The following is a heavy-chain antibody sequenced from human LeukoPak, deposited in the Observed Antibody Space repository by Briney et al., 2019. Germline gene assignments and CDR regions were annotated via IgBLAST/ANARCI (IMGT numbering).Heavy chain of an antibody. D-gene: IGHD6-13*01. V-gene: IGHV3-21*04. CDR1: GFTFSSYN. CDR2: ISSSSSYI. Sequence: PGGSLRLSCAASGFTFSSYNMNWVRQAPGKGLEWVSSISSSSSYIYYADSVKGRFTISRDNSKNTLYLQMNSLRAEDTAVYYCAKGKVARGIAQDWGQGTLVTVSS. J-gene: IGHJ4*02. CDR3: AKGKVARGIAQD.